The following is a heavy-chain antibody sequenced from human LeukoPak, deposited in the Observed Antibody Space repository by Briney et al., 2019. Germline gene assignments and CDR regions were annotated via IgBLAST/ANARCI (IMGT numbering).Heavy chain of an antibody. D-gene: IGHD6-13*01. V-gene: IGHV3-30*03. CDR3: ARGLITGAAGTYYYYGMDV. J-gene: IGHJ6*02. CDR1: GFTFSRYG. CDR2: ISYDGSKK. Sequence: GRSLRLSCAASGFTFSRYGIHWVRQAPGKGLEWVAVISYDGSKKDYADSVKGRFTISRDNSKNTLYLQMGSLRGEDMAVYYCARGLITGAAGTYYYYGMDVWGQGTTVTVSS.